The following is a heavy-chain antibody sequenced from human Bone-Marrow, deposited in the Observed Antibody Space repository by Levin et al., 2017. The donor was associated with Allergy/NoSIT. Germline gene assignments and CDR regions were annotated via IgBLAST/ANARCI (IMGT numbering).Heavy chain of an antibody. V-gene: IGHV3-30*18. J-gene: IGHJ4*02. CDR3: AKERFLFDY. D-gene: IGHD3-16*01. CDR2: ISNDGSNK. CDR1: GFIFSSDG. Sequence: GGSLRLSCAASGFIFSSDGMHWVRQAPGKGLEWVALISNDGSNKFYADPVKGRFTISRDNTKNTLYLQMNNLRPNDTAVYYCAKERFLFDYWGQGTLVTVSS.